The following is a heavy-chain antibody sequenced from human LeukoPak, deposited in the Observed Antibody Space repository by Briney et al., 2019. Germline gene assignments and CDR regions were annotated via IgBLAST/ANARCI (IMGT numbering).Heavy chain of an antibody. V-gene: IGHV5-51*01. CDR3: AKSVGALYYFDY. Sequence: GESLKIACEGSGYSFANYWIGWVRHTPGKGLERMGIIYPGDSDTRYSPSFQGQVTISADKSISTAYLQWSSLKASDTAMFYCAKSVGALYYFDYWGQGTLVTVSS. J-gene: IGHJ4*02. CDR1: GYSFANYW. CDR2: IYPGDSDT. D-gene: IGHD1-26*01.